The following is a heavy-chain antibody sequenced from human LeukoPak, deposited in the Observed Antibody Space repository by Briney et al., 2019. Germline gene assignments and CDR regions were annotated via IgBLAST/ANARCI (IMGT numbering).Heavy chain of an antibody. V-gene: IGHV3-43D*03. CDR3: AKDAPTFRYSSSLIYYGMDV. CDR2: ISWDGGST. J-gene: IGHJ6*02. Sequence: GGSLRLSCAASGFTFDDYAMHWVRQAPGKGLEWVSLISWDGGSTYYADSVKGRFTISRDNSKNSLCLQMNSLRAEDTALYYCAKDAPTFRYSSSLIYYGMDVWGQGTTVTVSS. D-gene: IGHD6-13*01. CDR1: GFTFDDYA.